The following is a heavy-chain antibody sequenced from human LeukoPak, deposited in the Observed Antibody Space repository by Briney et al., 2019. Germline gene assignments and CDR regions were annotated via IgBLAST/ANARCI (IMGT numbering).Heavy chain of an antibody. CDR1: GGTFSSYT. J-gene: IGHJ5*01. D-gene: IGHD2-15*01. Sequence: SSVKVSCKASGGTFSSYTISWVRQAPGQGLEWMGGIIPIRGIANYAQKFQGRVTITADKSTSTAYREISSLISEEPAENYGERDPRGGGSDSWGHGAPVTVSS. V-gene: IGHV1-69*04. CDR2: IIPIRGIA. CDR3: ERDPRGGGSDS.